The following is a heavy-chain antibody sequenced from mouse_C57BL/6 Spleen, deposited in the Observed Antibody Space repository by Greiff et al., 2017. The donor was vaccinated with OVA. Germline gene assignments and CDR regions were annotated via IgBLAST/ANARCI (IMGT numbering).Heavy chain of an antibody. CDR3: TRSHSSGYDLDY. J-gene: IGHJ2*01. CDR2: IDPETGGT. D-gene: IGHD3-2*02. CDR1: GYTFTDYE. Sequence: QVQLQQSGAELVRPGASVTLSCKASGYTFTDYEMHWVQQTPVPGLEWIGAIDPETGGTAYNQKFKGKAILTADKSSSTAYMVLRSLTSEDSAVYYCTRSHSSGYDLDYWGQGTTLTVSS. V-gene: IGHV1-15*01.